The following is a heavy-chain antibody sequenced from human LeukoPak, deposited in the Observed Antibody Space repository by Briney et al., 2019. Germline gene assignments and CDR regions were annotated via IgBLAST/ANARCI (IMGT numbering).Heavy chain of an antibody. CDR3: AREITSSGWYYFDY. Sequence: SETLSLTCTVSGGSISSYYWSRIRQPPGKGLEWIGYIYYSGSTNYNPSLKSRVTISVDTSKNQFSLKLSSVTAADTAVYYCAREITSSGWYYFDYWGQGTLVTVSS. D-gene: IGHD6-19*01. V-gene: IGHV4-59*01. CDR2: IYYSGST. J-gene: IGHJ4*02. CDR1: GGSISSYY.